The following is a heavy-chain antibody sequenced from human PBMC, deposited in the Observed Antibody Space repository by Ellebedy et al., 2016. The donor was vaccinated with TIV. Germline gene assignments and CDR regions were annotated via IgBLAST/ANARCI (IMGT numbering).Heavy chain of an antibody. CDR3: VPLDYGGDPIRGY. CDR2: INPDGSNT. CDR1: GFTFSSFW. D-gene: IGHD4-23*01. Sequence: GESLKISCAASGFTFSSFWMHWVRQAPGKGLVWVSRINPDGSNTEYADPVKGRFTISRDNAKNTLYLEMNSLTAEDTAVYYCVPLDYGGDPIRGYWGQGTLVTVSS. V-gene: IGHV3-74*01. J-gene: IGHJ4*02.